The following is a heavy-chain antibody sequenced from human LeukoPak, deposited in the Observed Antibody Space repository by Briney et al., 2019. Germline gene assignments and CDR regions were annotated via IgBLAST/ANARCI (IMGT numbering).Heavy chain of an antibody. CDR3: ARAVPRIAIPARWFDP. J-gene: IGHJ5*02. D-gene: IGHD2-2*01. Sequence: SVKVSCKASGDIFTSHAISWVRQAPGQGLEWMGRIIPRLGTANYAQRFHGRVTITADKSTTTAYMELSSLTSGDTAVYFCARAVPRIAIPARWFDPWGQGTLVTVSS. CDR1: GDIFTSHA. V-gene: IGHV1-69*06. CDR2: IIPRLGTA.